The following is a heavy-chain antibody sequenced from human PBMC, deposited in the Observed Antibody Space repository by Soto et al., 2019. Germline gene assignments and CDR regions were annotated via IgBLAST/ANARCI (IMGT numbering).Heavy chain of an antibody. V-gene: IGHV1-18*01. CDR2: INAYNGNT. CDR3: ARDSEGANFFDY. J-gene: IGHJ4*02. CDR1: GYSFTSYG. Sequence: ASVKVSCKASGYSFTSYGISWVRRAPGQGLEWMGWINAYNGNTNYAQMLQGRVTMTTDTFPRTVYMEMRSLRSDDTAVYYCARDSEGANFFDYWGQGTQVTVSS. D-gene: IGHD1-26*01.